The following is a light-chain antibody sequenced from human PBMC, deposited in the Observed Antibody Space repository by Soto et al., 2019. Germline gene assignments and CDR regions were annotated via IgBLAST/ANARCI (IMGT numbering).Light chain of an antibody. CDR3: LQDYNYPWT. J-gene: IGKJ1*01. Sequence: EIVLTQSPVTLSLSPGERATLSCRASENVRTFVDWYQQKPGQAPRLLIYGASNRATDIPARFSGSGSGTDFTLTISSLQPEDFATYYCLQDYNYPWTFGQGTKVDIK. CDR2: GAS. CDR1: ENVRTF. V-gene: IGKV3-11*01.